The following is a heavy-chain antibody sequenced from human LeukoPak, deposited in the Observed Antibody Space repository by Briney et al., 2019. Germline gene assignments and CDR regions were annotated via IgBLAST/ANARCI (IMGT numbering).Heavy chain of an antibody. Sequence: QSGGSLRLSCTASGFTFSASAMHWVRQDSGKGLEWVGRIRTKPNSYATAYAASVKGRFTISRDDSKNTAYLQMNSLKTEDTAVYYCTRAITIFGVVPQFDFWGQGTLVTVSS. CDR3: TRAITIFGVVPQFDF. CDR2: IRTKPNSYAT. D-gene: IGHD3-3*01. J-gene: IGHJ4*02. V-gene: IGHV3-73*01. CDR1: GFTFSASA.